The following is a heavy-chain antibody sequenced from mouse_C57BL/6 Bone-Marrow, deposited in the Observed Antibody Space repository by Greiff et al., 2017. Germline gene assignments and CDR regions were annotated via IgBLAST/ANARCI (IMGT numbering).Heavy chain of an antibody. D-gene: IGHD1-1*01. CDR3: TRERGGGGDYYGSSLFAY. CDR1: GFTFSSYA. J-gene: IGHJ3*01. CDR2: ISRGGDYI. Sequence: EVKLMESGEGLVKPGGSLKLSCAASGFTFSSYALSWVRQTPEKRLEWVAYISRGGDYIYYADTVKGRFTISRDNARNTLYLQMSRLKSEDTAMYYCTRERGGGGDYYGSSLFAYWGQGTLVTVSA. V-gene: IGHV5-9-1*02.